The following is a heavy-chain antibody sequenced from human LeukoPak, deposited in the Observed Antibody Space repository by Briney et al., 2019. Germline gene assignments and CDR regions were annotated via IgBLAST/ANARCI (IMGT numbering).Heavy chain of an antibody. D-gene: IGHD5-24*01. J-gene: IGHJ5*02. CDR1: GYTFTGYD. CDR2: INPSGGST. CDR3: ARGQGRWLPATPGNWFDP. V-gene: IGHV1-46*01. Sequence: ASVKVSCKASGYTFTGYDINWVRQATGQGLEWMGIINPSGGSTSYAQKFQGRVTMTRGTSTSTVYMELSSLRSEDTAVYYCARGQGRWLPATPGNWFDPWGQGTLVTVSS.